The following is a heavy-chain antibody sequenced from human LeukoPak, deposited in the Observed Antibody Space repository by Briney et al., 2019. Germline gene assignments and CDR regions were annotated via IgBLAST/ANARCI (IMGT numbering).Heavy chain of an antibody. CDR3: ARDGNYDSSGYYPRGDAFDI. D-gene: IGHD3-22*01. Sequence: SQTLSLTCTVSGGSISSGDYYWSWIRQPPGKGLEWIGYIYYSGSTYYNPSLKSRVTISVDTSKNQFSLKLSSVTAADTAVYYCARDGNYDSSGYYPRGDAFDIWGQGTMVTVSS. V-gene: IGHV4-30-4*08. J-gene: IGHJ3*02. CDR1: GGSISSGDYY. CDR2: IYYSGST.